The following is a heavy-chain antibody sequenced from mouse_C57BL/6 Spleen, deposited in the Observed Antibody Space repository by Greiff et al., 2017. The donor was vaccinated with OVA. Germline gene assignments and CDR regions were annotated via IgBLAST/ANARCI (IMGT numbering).Heavy chain of an antibody. V-gene: IGHV1-64*01. D-gene: IGHD1-1*01. Sequence: QVQLQQSGAELVKPGASVKLSCKAFGYTFTSYWIHWVKQRPGQGLEWIGMIHPNSGSTNYNEKFKSKATLTVDKSSSTAYMQLSSLTSEDSAVYYCAREGVTTVVAPSWYFDVWGTGTTVTVSS. CDR3: AREGVTTVVAPSWYFDV. CDR2: IHPNSGST. CDR1: GYTFTSYW. J-gene: IGHJ1*03.